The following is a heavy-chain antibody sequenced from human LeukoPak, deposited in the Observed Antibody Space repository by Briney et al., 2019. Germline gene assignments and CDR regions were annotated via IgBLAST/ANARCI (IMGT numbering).Heavy chain of an antibody. Sequence: ASVKVSCKASGYTFTSYYMHWVRQAPGQGLEWMGIINPSGGSTSYAQKFQGRVTMTRDTSTSTVYMELSSLRSEDTAVYYCARLRRQSGYGQEHFDYWGQGTLVTVSS. CDR2: INPSGGST. CDR3: ARLRRQSGYGQEHFDY. CDR1: GYTFTSYY. J-gene: IGHJ4*02. D-gene: IGHD6-25*01. V-gene: IGHV1-46*01.